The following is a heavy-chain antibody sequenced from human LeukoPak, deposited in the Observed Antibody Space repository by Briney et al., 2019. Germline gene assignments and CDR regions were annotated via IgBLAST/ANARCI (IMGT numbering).Heavy chain of an antibody. CDR1: GFTFSSNY. CDR3: AKDYYYDSSGYPGGAFDI. CDR2: ISGSGGST. J-gene: IGHJ3*02. Sequence: PGGSLRLSCAASGFTFSSNYMSWVRQAPGKGLEWVSVISGSGGSTYYADSVKGRFTISRDNSKKTLYLQMNSLRAEDTAVYYCAKDYYYDSSGYPGGAFDIWGQGTMVTVSS. V-gene: IGHV3-23*01. D-gene: IGHD3-22*01.